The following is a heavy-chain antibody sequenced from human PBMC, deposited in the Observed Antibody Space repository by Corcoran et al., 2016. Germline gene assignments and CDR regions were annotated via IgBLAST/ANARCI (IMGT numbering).Heavy chain of an antibody. J-gene: IGHJ6*02. Sequence: EVQLVESGGGLVQPGGSLRLSCAASGFTFSSYWMSWVRQAPGKGLEWVANIKQDGSEKYYVDSVKGRFTISRDNAKNSLYLQMNSLRAEDTAGYYCARRHYYDSSGYYRPTLTNYYYYGRDVWGQGTTVTVSS. CDR1: GFTFSSYW. CDR3: ARRHYYDSSGYYRPTLTNYYYYGRDV. D-gene: IGHD3-22*01. CDR2: IKQDGSEK. V-gene: IGHV3-7*03.